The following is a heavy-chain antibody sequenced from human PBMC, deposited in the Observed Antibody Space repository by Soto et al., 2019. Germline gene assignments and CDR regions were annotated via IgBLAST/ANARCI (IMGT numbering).Heavy chain of an antibody. J-gene: IGHJ4*02. CDR3: ASRYCSSTSCYFDY. CDR1: GGSFSDYY. Sequence: SATLSLTCAVYGGSFSDYYWSWIRQPPGKGLEWIGEINHSGSTNYNPSLKSRVTISVDTSKNQFSLKLNSVTAADTAVYYCASRYCSSTSCYFDYWGQGTLVTVSS. CDR2: INHSGST. D-gene: IGHD2-2*01. V-gene: IGHV4-34*01.